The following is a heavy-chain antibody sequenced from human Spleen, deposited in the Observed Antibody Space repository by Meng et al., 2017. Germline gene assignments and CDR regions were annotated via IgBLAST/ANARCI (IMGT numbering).Heavy chain of an antibody. D-gene: IGHD3-9*01. Sequence: QVQLQESGPGLVKPSPTLSLTCTVSGGSISSGGYYWSWIRQHPGKGLEWIGYIYYSGSTYYNPSLKSRLTISVDTSKNQFSLKLSSVTAADSAVYYCARAPLNYDILTGSPDYWGQGTLVTVSS. J-gene: IGHJ4*02. CDR2: IYYSGST. V-gene: IGHV4-31*03. CDR3: ARAPLNYDILTGSPDY. CDR1: GGSISSGGYY.